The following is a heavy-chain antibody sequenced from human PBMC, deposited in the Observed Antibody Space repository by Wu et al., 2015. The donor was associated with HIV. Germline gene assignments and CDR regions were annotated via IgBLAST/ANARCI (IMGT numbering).Heavy chain of an antibody. CDR2: IIPIFGTA. CDR1: GGTFSSYA. D-gene: IGHD5-24*01. V-gene: IGHV1-69*12. Sequence: QVQLVQSGAEVKKPGSSVKVSCKASGGTFSSYAISWVRQAPGQGLEWMGGIIPIFGTANYAQKFQGRVTITADESTSTVYMELSSLRSEDAAVYYCARGGPMATILYYFDYWGQGTLVTVSS. J-gene: IGHJ4*02. CDR3: ARGGPMATILYYFDY.